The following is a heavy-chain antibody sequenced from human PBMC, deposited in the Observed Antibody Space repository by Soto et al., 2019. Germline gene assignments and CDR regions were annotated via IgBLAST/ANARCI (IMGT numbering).Heavy chain of an antibody. CDR2: IYYSGST. CDR1: GGSISSSSYY. D-gene: IGHD3-3*01. Sequence: SETLSLTCTVSGGSISSSSYYWGWIRQPPGKGLEWIGSIYYSGSTYYNPSLKSRVTISVDTSKNQFSLKLSSVTAADTAVYYCARLMLAITILGVANDAFDIWGQGTMVTVSS. CDR3: ARLMLAITILGVANDAFDI. V-gene: IGHV4-39*01. J-gene: IGHJ3*02.